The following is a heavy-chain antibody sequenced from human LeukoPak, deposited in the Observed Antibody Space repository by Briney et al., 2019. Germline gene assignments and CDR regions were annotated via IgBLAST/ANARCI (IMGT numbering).Heavy chain of an antibody. CDR2: IYYSGST. Sequence: SETLSLTCTVSGGSISSGNYYWGWIRQPPGKGLEWIGYIYYSGSTNYNPSLKSRVTISVDTSKNQFSLKLSSVTTADTAVYYCASRKLGNDYWGQGTLVTVSS. V-gene: IGHV4-61*01. CDR1: GGSISSGNYY. J-gene: IGHJ4*02. CDR3: ASRKLGNDY. D-gene: IGHD7-27*01.